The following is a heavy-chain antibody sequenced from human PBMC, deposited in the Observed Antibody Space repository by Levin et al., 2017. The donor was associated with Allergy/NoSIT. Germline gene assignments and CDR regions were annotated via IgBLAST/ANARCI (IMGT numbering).Heavy chain of an antibody. V-gene: IGHV3-7*01. CDR1: GFTFSSYW. Sequence: PGGSLRLSCAASGFTFSSYWMSWVRQAPGKGLEWVANIKQDGSEKYYVDSVKGRFTISRDNAKNSLYLQMNSLRAEDTAVYYCARDTGGYCSGGSCYPGGFDYWGQGTLVTVSS. J-gene: IGHJ4*02. D-gene: IGHD2-15*01. CDR2: IKQDGSEK. CDR3: ARDTGGYCSGGSCYPGGFDY.